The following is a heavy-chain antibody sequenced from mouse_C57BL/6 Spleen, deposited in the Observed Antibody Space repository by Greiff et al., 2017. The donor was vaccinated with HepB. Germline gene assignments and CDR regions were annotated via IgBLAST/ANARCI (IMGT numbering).Heavy chain of an antibody. CDR1: GFTFSDYY. V-gene: IGHV5-12*01. Sequence: EVQGVESGGGLVQPGGSLKLSCAASGFTFSDYYMYWVRQTPEKRLEWVAYISNGGGSTYYPDTVKGRFTISRDNAKNTLYLQMSRLKSEDTAMYYCARVGTTVVAHWYFDVWGTGTTVTVSS. CDR2: ISNGGGST. CDR3: ARVGTTVVAHWYFDV. D-gene: IGHD1-1*01. J-gene: IGHJ1*03.